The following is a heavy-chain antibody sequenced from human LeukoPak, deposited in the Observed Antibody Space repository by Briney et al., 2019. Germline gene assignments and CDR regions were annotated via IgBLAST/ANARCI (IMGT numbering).Heavy chain of an antibody. V-gene: IGHV1-69*04. CDR3: AAGYDSRGYYYVNYYYYGMDV. D-gene: IGHD3-22*01. J-gene: IGHJ6*02. CDR2: IIPILGIA. CDR1: GGTFSSYA. Sequence: SVKVSCKASGGTFSSYAISWVRQAPGQGLEWMGRIIPILGIANYAQKFQGRVTITADKSTSTAYMELSSLRSEDTAVYYCAAGYDSRGYYYVNYYYYGMDVWGQGTTVTVSS.